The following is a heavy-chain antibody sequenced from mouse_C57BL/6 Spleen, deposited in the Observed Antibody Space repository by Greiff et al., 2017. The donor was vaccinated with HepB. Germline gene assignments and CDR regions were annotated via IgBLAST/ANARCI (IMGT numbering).Heavy chain of an antibody. Sequence: QVQLKESGPGLVQPSQSLSITCTVSGFSLTSYGVHWVRQSPGKGLEWLGVIWSGGSTDYNAAFISRLSISKDNSKSQVFFKMNSLQADDTAIYYCARKGDDYDGYYYAMDYWGQGTSVTVSS. V-gene: IGHV2-2*01. CDR1: GFSLTSYG. CDR2: IWSGGST. CDR3: ARKGDDYDGYYYAMDY. D-gene: IGHD2-4*01. J-gene: IGHJ4*01.